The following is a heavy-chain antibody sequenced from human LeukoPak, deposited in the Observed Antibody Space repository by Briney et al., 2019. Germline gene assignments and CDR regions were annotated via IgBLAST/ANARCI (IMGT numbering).Heavy chain of an antibody. CDR3: ARDRFELGGENWFDP. CDR2: ISSSSSYI. D-gene: IGHD3-16*01. Sequence: GSLRLSCAASGFTFSSYSMNWVRQAPGKGLEWGSSISSSSSYIYYADSVKGRFTISRDNAKNSLYLQMNSLRAEDTAVYYCARDRFELGGENWFDPWGQGTLVTVSS. CDR1: GFTFSSYS. J-gene: IGHJ5*02. V-gene: IGHV3-21*01.